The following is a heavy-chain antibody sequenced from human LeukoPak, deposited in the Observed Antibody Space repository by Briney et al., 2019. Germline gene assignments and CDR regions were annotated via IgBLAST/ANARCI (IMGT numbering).Heavy chain of an antibody. D-gene: IGHD5-12*01. CDR2: INPNSGGT. J-gene: IGHJ6*02. Sequence: GASVKVSYKASGYTFTGCYMHWVRQAPGQGLEWMGWINPNSGGTNYAQKFQGRVTMTRDTSISTAYMELSRLRSDDTAVYYCARAVATIPQYYYYYGMDVWGQGTTVTVSS. CDR1: GYTFTGCY. V-gene: IGHV1-2*02. CDR3: ARAVATIPQYYYYYGMDV.